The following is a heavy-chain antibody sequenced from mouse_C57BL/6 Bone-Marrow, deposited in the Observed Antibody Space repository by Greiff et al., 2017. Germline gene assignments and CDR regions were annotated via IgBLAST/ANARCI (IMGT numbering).Heavy chain of an antibody. CDR2: ISDGGSYT. D-gene: IGHD2-10*02. Sequence: DVKLVESGGGLVKPGGSLKLSCAASGFTFSSYAMSWVRQTPEKRLEWVATISDGGSYTYYPDNVKGRFTFSRDNAKNNLYLQMSHLKSDDTAMYYCARERYDYYPMDYGGQGTSLTVSS. V-gene: IGHV5-4*01. CDR1: GFTFSSYA. J-gene: IGHJ4*01. CDR3: ARERYDYYPMDY.